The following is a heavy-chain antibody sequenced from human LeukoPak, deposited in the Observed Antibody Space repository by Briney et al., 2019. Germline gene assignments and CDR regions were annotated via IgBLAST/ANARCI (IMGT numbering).Heavy chain of an antibody. CDR3: ARDVPVVPAAYSTYYFDY. J-gene: IGHJ4*02. Sequence: SETLSLTCTVSGGSISRYYWSWIRQPAGKGLEGIGRIYTSGSTNYNPSLKSRVTMSVDTSKNQFSLKLSSVTAADTAVYYCARDVPVVPAAYSTYYFDYWGQGTLVTVSS. D-gene: IGHD2-2*01. V-gene: IGHV4-4*07. CDR2: IYTSGST. CDR1: GGSISRYY.